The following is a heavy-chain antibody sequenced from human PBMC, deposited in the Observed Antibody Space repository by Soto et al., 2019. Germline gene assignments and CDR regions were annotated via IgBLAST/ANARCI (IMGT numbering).Heavy chain of an antibody. CDR1: GFRFRDYW. V-gene: IGHV3-7*03. J-gene: IGHJ5*02. D-gene: IGHD3-16*02. CDR2: IKQDESDK. CDR3: AAYCYTMACTHFHGYS. Sequence: GGSLRLSCAVSGFRFRDYWMSWVRQAPGKGLEWVANIKQDESDKYYVDSVKGRFTISRDNAKNALYLQMNSLRVEDTAVYYCAAYCYTMACTHFHGYSWGQGTQVTVS.